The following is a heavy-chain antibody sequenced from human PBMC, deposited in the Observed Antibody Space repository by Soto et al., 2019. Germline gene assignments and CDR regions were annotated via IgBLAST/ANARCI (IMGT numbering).Heavy chain of an antibody. CDR1: GFTFSNFA. J-gene: IGHJ4*02. CDR3: AKGKGVNTLVHDY. V-gene: IGHV3-23*01. CDR2: ISGSGGST. Sequence: EVRLLESGGGLVQPGGSLRLSCAASGFTFSNFAMSWVRQAPGQGLEWVSAISGSGGSTYYTGSVKGRFTISRDNSKSTLYLQMDSLRPDDTAVYYCAKGKGVNTLVHDYWGQGTLVTVSS. D-gene: IGHD3-10*02.